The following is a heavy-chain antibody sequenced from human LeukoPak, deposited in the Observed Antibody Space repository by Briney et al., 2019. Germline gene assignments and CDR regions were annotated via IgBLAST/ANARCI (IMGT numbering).Heavy chain of an antibody. V-gene: IGHV1-2*02. CDR3: ARVPRRVAGTIHDY. CDR2: INTNSGGT. J-gene: IGHJ4*02. D-gene: IGHD6-19*01. Sequence: ASVKVSCKASGYIFTANNMHWVRQAPGQGLEWVGGINTNSGGTNYAQKFQGRVTMTRDTSISTAYMELSRLRSDDTAVYYCARVPRRVAGTIHDYWGQGTLVTVSS. CDR1: GYIFTANN.